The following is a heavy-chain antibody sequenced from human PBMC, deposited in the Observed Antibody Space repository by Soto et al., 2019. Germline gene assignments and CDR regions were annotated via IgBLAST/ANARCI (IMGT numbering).Heavy chain of an antibody. CDR2: IYPSDSDT. J-gene: IGHJ4*02. Sequence: GESLKISCKGSGRSFTTYWIGWVRQMPGKGLEWMGIIYPSDSDTRYSPSFQGQVTISVDKSISSAYLQWSSLKASDTAIYYCARKTRAQGPMDYWGQGTLVTAPQ. CDR3: ARKTRAQGPMDY. CDR1: GRSFTTYW. V-gene: IGHV5-51*01.